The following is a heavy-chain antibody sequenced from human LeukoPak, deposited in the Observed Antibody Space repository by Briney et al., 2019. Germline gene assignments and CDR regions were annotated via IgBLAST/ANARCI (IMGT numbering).Heavy chain of an antibody. D-gene: IGHD3-22*01. CDR1: GFTFSSYA. CDR2: ISYDGSNK. J-gene: IGHJ4*02. CDR3: ARDVTYYYGSSGYYSPHFDY. Sequence: GRSLRLSCAASGFTFSSYAMHWVRQAPGKGLEWVAVISYDGSNKYYADSVKGRFTISRDNSKNTLYLQMNSLRAEDTAVYYCARDVTYYYGSSGYYSPHFDYWGQGTLVTVSS. V-gene: IGHV3-30*04.